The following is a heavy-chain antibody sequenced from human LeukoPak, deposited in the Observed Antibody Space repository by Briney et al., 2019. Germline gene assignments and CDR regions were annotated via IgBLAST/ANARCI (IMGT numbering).Heavy chain of an antibody. CDR2: ISYDGSNK. J-gene: IGHJ6*02. V-gene: IGHV3-30*18. Sequence: GRSLRLSCAASGFTFSSYGMHWVRQAPGKGLEWVAVISYDGSNKYYADSVKGRFTISRDNSKNTLYLQMNSLRAEDTAVYYCAKYSSLPPYYYYGMDVSGQGTTVTVSS. CDR1: GFTFSSYG. CDR3: AKYSSLPPYYYYGMDV. D-gene: IGHD2-15*01.